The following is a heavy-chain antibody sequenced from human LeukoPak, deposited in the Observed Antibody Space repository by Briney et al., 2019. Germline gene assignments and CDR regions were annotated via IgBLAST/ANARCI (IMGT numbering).Heavy chain of an antibody. CDR3: ARLNTAMVLPFDY. CDR2: ISSSSSYI. Sequence: GGSLRLSCAASGFTFSSYSMNWVRQAPGKGLEWVSSISSSSSYIYYADSVKGRFTISRDNAKNSLYLQMNSLRAEDTAVYYCARLNTAMVLPFDYWGQGTLVTVSS. V-gene: IGHV3-21*01. J-gene: IGHJ4*02. CDR1: GFTFSSYS. D-gene: IGHD5-18*01.